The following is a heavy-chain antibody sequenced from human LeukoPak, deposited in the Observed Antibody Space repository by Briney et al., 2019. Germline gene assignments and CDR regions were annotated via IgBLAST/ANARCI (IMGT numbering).Heavy chain of an antibody. CDR1: GFTFSSYW. CDR2: INSDGSST. V-gene: IGHV3-74*01. Sequence: QPGGSLRLSCAASGFTFSSYWMHWVRQAPGKGLVWVSRINSDGSSTSYADSVKGRFTISRDNAKNTLYLQMNSLRAEDTAVYYCARLAEYGDFYYYYYYMDVWGKGTTVTISS. D-gene: IGHD4-17*01. CDR3: ARLAEYGDFYYYYYYMDV. J-gene: IGHJ6*03.